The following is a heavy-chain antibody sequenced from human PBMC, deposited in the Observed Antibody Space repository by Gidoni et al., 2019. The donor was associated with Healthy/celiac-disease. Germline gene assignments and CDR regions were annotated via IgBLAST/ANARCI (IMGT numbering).Heavy chain of an antibody. CDR1: GCTFSDYY. D-gene: IGHD6-19*01. J-gene: IGHJ4*02. CDR2: IIIIVSTI. Sequence: QVQLVESGGGWVKPGGSRRRACAASGCTFSDYYMSWIRQTPGKGLAWFSSIIIIVSTISYAASVQVRFTISRDNAKNSLYLQMNSLSAEDTAVYYCARDWGDGSGRGWGQGTLVTVSS. V-gene: IGHV3-11*01. CDR3: ARDWGDGSGRG.